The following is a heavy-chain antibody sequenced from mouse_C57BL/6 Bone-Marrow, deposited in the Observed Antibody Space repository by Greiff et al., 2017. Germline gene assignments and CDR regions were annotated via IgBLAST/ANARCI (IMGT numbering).Heavy chain of an antibody. Sequence: QVQLQQSGAELARPGASVKLSCKASGYTFTSYGISWVKQRTGQGLEWIGEIYPRSGNTYYTEKFKGKATLSEDNSSSTEYRELRSLTSEDSAVYYGARVGYSNYGDYWGQGTMLTVSA. CDR2: IYPRSGNT. CDR1: GYTFTSYG. V-gene: IGHV1-81*01. CDR3: ARVGYSNYGDY. J-gene: IGHJ2*01. D-gene: IGHD2-5*01.